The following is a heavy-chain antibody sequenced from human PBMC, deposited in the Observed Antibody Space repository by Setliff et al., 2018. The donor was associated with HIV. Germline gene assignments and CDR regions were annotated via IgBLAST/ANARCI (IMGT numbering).Heavy chain of an antibody. J-gene: IGHJ4*02. Sequence: SETLSLTCTVSGDTDFYWNWIRQPPGKGLEWIGYSHASGKTNYNPSLKSRVTMSVDTSKNQFSLRLRSLTGADTAVYYCARGSLEDISSWYVWDYFDYWGQRTLVTVSS. CDR2: SHASGKT. V-gene: IGHV4-4*09. CDR3: ARGSLEDISSWYVWDYFDY. D-gene: IGHD6-13*01. CDR1: GDTDFY.